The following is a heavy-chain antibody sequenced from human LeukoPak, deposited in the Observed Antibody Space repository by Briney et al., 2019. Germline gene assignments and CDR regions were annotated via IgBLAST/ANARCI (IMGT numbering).Heavy chain of an antibody. CDR1: GGTFSSYA. CDR3: ATTPRDIVATEGGY. D-gene: IGHD5-12*01. Sequence: SVKVSCKASGGTFSSYAIIWVRQAPGQGLEWMGRIIPILGIANYAQKFQGRVTITADKSTSTAYMELSSLRSEDTAVYYCATTPRDIVATEGGYWGQGTLVTVSS. CDR2: IIPILGIA. J-gene: IGHJ4*02. V-gene: IGHV1-69*04.